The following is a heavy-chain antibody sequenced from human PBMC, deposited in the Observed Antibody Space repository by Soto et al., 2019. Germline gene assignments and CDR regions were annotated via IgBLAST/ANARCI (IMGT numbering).Heavy chain of an antibody. V-gene: IGHV5-51*01. CDR3: ARLLKRSELYYYYGMDV. CDR2: IYPGDSDT. J-gene: IGHJ6*02. Sequence: ESLKISCKGSGYSFTSYWIGWVRQMPGKGLEWMGIIYPGDSDTRYSPSFQGQVTISADKSVSTAYLQWSSLKASDTAMYYCARLLKRSELYYYYGMDVWGQGTRSPSP. CDR1: GYSFTSYW. D-gene: IGHD1-7*01.